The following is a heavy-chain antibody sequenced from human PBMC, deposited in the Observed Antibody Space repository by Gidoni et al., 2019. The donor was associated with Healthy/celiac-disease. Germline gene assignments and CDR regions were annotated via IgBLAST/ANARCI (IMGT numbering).Heavy chain of an antibody. D-gene: IGHD2-2*01. CDR2: IKQDGSEK. CDR1: GFTFSSYW. Sequence: EVQLVESGGGLVQPGGSLRLSCAASGFTFSSYWMSWVRQAPGKGLEWVANIKQDGSEKYYVDSVKGRFTISRDNAKNSLYLQMNSLRAEDTAVYYCAREGFPDIVVVPAAKMGPNAFDIWGQGTMVTVSS. V-gene: IGHV3-7*05. J-gene: IGHJ3*02. CDR3: AREGFPDIVVVPAAKMGPNAFDI.